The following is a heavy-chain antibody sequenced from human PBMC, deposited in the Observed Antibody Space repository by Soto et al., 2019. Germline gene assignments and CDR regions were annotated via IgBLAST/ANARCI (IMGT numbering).Heavy chain of an antibody. V-gene: IGHV3-48*02. Sequence: GRSLSLSCAASGFNFSSYSMNWVRQASGEGMEWVLYISSRSRTIYYADSVTGRFTISRANAKNSLHLEMNSLRDDDSAVYWCATEWDQDYYDRRGYRRVWGPWTTVTV. D-gene: IGHD3-22*01. CDR2: ISSRSRTI. CDR1: GFNFSSYS. J-gene: IGHJ6*02. CDR3: ATEWDQDYYDRRGYRRV.